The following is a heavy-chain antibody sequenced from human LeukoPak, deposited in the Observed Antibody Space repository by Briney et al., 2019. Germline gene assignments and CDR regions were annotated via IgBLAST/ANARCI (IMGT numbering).Heavy chain of an antibody. CDR1: GFTLSDYY. CDR2: ISSSGSTI. Sequence: GGSLRLSCAASGFTLSDYYMSWIRQAPGKGLEWVSYISSSGSTIYYADSVKGRFTISRDNAKNSLYLQMNSLRAEDTAVYYCARDLDSGDAFDIWGQGTMVTVSS. V-gene: IGHV3-11*04. CDR3: ARDLDSGDAFDI. J-gene: IGHJ3*02. D-gene: IGHD3-3*01.